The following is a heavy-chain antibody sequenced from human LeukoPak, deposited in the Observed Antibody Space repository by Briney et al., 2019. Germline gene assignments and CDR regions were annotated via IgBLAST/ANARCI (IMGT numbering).Heavy chain of an antibody. Sequence: GSLRLSCAASGFTFSSYSMNWVRQAPGKGLEWIGEINHSGSTNYNPSLKSRVTISVDTSKNQFSLKLSSVTAADTAVYYCARHGRGWLRSSWFDPWGQGTLVTVSS. J-gene: IGHJ5*02. CDR2: INHSGST. V-gene: IGHV4-34*01. D-gene: IGHD5-12*01. CDR1: GFTFSSYS. CDR3: ARHGRGWLRSSWFDP.